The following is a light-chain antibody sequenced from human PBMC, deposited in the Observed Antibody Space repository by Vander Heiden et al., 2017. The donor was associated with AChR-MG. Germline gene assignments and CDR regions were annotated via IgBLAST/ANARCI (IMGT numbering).Light chain of an antibody. CDR1: SSDVGRYNL. V-gene: IGLV2-23*01. J-gene: IGLJ3*02. CDR3: CSYAGSSTWV. CDR2: EGS. Sequence: QSALTQPASVCGSPGQSITISCTGTSSDVGRYNLVSWYQQHTGKAPKLMIYEGSKRPSGVSNRFSGSKSGNTASLTISGLQAEDEADYYCCSYAGSSTWVFGGGTKLTVL.